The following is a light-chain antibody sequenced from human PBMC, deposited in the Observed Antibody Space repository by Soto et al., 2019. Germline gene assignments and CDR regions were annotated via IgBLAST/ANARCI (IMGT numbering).Light chain of an antibody. CDR1: SSDVGGYNY. Sequence: QSALTQPPSASGSPGQSVAISCTGTSSDVGGYNYVSWYQHHPGKAPKLVIYDVTDRPSGVSDRFSGSKSGNTASLTISGLQAEDEADYYCTSQTTSSTLVFGGGTKVTVL. V-gene: IGLV2-14*03. CDR2: DVT. CDR3: TSQTTSSTLV. J-gene: IGLJ3*02.